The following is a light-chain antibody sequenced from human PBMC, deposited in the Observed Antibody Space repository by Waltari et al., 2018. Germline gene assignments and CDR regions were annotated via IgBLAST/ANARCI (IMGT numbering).Light chain of an antibody. J-gene: IGLJ2*01. CDR3: QSYDSGLSGVV. CDR2: GNT. Sequence: QSVLTQPPSVSGAPGQRVTISCTGSSSNIGAGFDVHWYQQLPGTAPKLLLYGNTNRPSGVPDRFSGSKSGTSASLAITGLQAEDEADYYCQSYDSGLSGVVFGGGTKLTVL. CDR1: SSNIGAGFD. V-gene: IGLV1-40*01.